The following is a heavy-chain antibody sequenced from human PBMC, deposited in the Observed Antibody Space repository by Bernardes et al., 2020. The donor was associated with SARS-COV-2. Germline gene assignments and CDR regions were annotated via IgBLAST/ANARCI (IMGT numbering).Heavy chain of an antibody. D-gene: IGHD1-1*01. Sequence: VKVSCKASGYTFTGYYLHWVRQAPGQGLEWMGWINPNSGDTNFAQRFQGRVTMTRDTSISTAYMELSRLRSDDTAVYYCARITTVAPYFFDYWGQGTLVTVSS. CDR3: ARITTVAPYFFDY. CDR2: INPNSGDT. V-gene: IGHV1-2*02. J-gene: IGHJ4*02. CDR1: GYTFTGYY.